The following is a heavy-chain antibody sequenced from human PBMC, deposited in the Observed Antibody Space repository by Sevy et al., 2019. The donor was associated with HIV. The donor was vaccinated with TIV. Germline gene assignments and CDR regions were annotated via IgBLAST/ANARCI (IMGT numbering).Heavy chain of an antibody. CDR3: AREGCTKPHDY. J-gene: IGHJ4*02. Sequence: GESLKICCAASGFTFNIYSMSWVRQTPGKGLEWVATLSFGCGKINHADSVKGRFTMSRDDSKNAVYLQMNNLRVEDTAIYYCAREGCTKPHDYWGQGTLVTVSS. V-gene: IGHV3-23*01. D-gene: IGHD2-8*01. CDR2: LSFGCGKI. CDR1: GFTFNIYS.